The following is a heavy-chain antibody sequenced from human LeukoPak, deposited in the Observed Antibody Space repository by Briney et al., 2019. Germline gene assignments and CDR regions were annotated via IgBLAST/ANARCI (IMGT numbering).Heavy chain of an antibody. Sequence: GGPLRLSCAASGFTFGGYGMSWVRQAPGKGLEWVSTISGNGENTYYADSVKGRFTISRDNSKNTLYLQMNSLRAEDTAVYYCAKRGYCTNGVCYLTDYWGQGTLVTVSS. V-gene: IGHV3-23*01. CDR2: ISGNGENT. CDR1: GFTFGGYG. CDR3: AKRGYCTNGVCYLTDY. J-gene: IGHJ4*02. D-gene: IGHD2-8*01.